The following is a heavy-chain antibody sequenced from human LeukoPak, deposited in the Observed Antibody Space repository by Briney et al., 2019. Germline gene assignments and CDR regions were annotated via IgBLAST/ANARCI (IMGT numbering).Heavy chain of an antibody. Sequence: SETLSLTCTVSGGSISSYYWSWIRQPPGKGLEWIRYIYYSGSTNYNPSLKSRVTISVDTSKNQFSLKLSSVTAADTAVYYCARDGDDYGDQFDYWGQGTLVTVSS. V-gene: IGHV4-59*01. CDR1: GGSISSYY. J-gene: IGHJ4*02. D-gene: IGHD4-17*01. CDR3: ARDGDDYGDQFDY. CDR2: IYYSGST.